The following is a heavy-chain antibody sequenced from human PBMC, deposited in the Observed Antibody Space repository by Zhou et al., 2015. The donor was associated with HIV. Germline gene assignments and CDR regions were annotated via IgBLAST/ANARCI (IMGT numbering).Heavy chain of an antibody. Sequence: EAQILESGGDLVQPGGSLRLSCEASGFMFSTYAMSWVRQALGKGLEWVAGIENTAWAFWYLDSVRGRFSISRDNSKNTVFLQMNSLRVDDTATYYCVKVKPGGTWSFDIWGQGTLVTVAS. V-gene: IGHV3-23*05. J-gene: IGHJ3*02. CDR1: GFMFSTYA. CDR2: IENTAWAF. CDR3: VKVKPGGTWSFDI. D-gene: IGHD6-13*01.